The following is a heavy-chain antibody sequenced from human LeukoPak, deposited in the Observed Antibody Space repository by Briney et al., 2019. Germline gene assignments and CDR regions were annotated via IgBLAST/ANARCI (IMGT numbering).Heavy chain of an antibody. V-gene: IGHV3-74*01. CDR1: GFTFSSYS. CDR2: SNTDGSIT. D-gene: IGHD6-19*01. J-gene: IGHJ6*03. CDR3: ARQGYSSGDMDV. Sequence: GGSLRLSCAASGFTFSSYSMNWVRQAPGKGLLWVSRSNTDGSITRYVDSVKGRFTISRDNAKNTVYLQMNSLRGEDTAVYYCARQGYSSGDMDVWGKGTTVTVSS.